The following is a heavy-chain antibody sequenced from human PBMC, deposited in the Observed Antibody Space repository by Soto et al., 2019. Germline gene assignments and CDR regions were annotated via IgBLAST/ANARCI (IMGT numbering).Heavy chain of an antibody. J-gene: IGHJ6*02. D-gene: IGHD2-2*01. CDR3: AREGGYCSSTSCQTFYYYYGMDV. Sequence: ASVKVSCKASGYTFTGYYMHWVRQAPGQGLEWMGWINPNSGGTNYAQKFQGRVTMTRDTSISTAYMELSRLRSDDTAVYYCAREGGYCSSTSCQTFYYYYGMDVWGQGTTVTVSS. CDR1: GYTFTGYY. V-gene: IGHV1-2*02. CDR2: INPNSGGT.